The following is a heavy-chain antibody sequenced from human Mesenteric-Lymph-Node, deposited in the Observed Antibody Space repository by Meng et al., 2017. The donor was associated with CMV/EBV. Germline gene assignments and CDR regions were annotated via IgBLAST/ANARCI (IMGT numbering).Heavy chain of an antibody. D-gene: IGHD4-17*01. CDR1: GFAFSSYW. V-gene: IGHV3-48*04. CDR2: ISSSSNTI. J-gene: IGHJ4*02. CDR3: ASARGGVYGDYDN. Sequence: GESLKISCAASGFAFSSYWMAWVRQAPGKGLEWVSYISSSSNTIYYADSVKGRFTISRDNAKNSLYLQMNSLRADDTAVYYCASARGGVYGDYDNWGQGTLVTVSS.